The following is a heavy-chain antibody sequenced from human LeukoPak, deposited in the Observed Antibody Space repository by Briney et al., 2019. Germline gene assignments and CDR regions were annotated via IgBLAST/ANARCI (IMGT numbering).Heavy chain of an antibody. CDR1: GFTFRSNT. V-gene: IGHV3-23*01. Sequence: HPGGSLRLSCAASGFTFRSNTMSWVRQAPGRGLEWVSVISGSGSSTYYADSVKGRFTISRDNSMNTLYLQMSSLRAEDTAIYYCVKAGRGVDRNSWYLFFDSWGQGTLVTVSS. J-gene: IGHJ4*02. D-gene: IGHD3-10*01. CDR3: VKAGRGVDRNSWYLFFDS. CDR2: ISGSGSST.